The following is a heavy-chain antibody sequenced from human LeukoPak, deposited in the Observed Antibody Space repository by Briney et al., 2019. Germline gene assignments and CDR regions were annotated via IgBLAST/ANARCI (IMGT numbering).Heavy chain of an antibody. J-gene: IGHJ6*03. V-gene: IGHV3-21*01. CDR2: ISSSSSYI. D-gene: IGHD6-13*01. CDR3: AREYSSSWWSYYYYYMDV. Sequence: PGGSLRLSCAASGFTFSSYSMNWVRQAPGKGLEWVSSISSSSSYIYYADSVKGRFTIPRDNAKNSLYLQMNSLRAEDTAVYYCAREYSSSWWSYYYYYMDVWGKGTTVTVSS. CDR1: GFTFSSYS.